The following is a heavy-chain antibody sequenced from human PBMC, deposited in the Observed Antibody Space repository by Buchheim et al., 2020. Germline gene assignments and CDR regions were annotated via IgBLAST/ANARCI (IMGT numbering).Heavy chain of an antibody. D-gene: IGHD3-16*02. CDR3: AKGSNEYVWGSYRSYFDY. CDR2: ISGSDGST. Sequence: EVQLLESGGTLVQPGGSLRLSCVGSGFTFRSYAMSWVRQAPGKGLEWVSSISGSDGSTYYVDSVKGRFTISRDNSKNTLSLQMNSLRAEDTAVYYCAKGSNEYVWGSYRSYFDYWGQGNL. J-gene: IGHJ4*02. CDR1: GFTFRSYA. V-gene: IGHV3-23*01.